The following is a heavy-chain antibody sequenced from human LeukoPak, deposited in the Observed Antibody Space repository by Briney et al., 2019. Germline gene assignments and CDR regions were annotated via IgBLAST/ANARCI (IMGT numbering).Heavy chain of an antibody. D-gene: IGHD4/OR15-4a*01. CDR1: GFTFDDYA. CDR2: ISGDGGST. CDR3: AKSMVRAVVYRWYFDY. Sequence: GGSLRLSCAASGFTFDDYAMHWVRQAPGKGLEWVSLISGDGGSTYYADSVKGRFTISRVNSKNSLYLQMNSLRTEDTALYYCAKSMVRAVVYRWYFDYWGQGTLVTVSS. J-gene: IGHJ4*02. V-gene: IGHV3-43*02.